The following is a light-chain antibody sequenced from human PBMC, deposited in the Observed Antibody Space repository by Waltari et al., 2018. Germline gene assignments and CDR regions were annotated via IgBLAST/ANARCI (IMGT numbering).Light chain of an antibody. Sequence: DIQMTQSPSSLSASVGDKVTITCRASENVNNYLNWYQQKPGKAPNLLIYKASTLQNGVPSRFSGSGSETEYTFTISRLQSEDAAIYFCQNGYDIPYSFGRGTKVEI. CDR2: KAS. V-gene: IGKV1-39*02. J-gene: IGKJ2*03. CDR1: ENVNNY. CDR3: QNGYDIPYS.